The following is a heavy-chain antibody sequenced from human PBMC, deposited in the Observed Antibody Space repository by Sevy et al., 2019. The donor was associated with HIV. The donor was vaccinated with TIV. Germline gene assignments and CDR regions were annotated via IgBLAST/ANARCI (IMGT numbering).Heavy chain of an antibody. CDR1: GDSVSSNSAA. CDR3: ARDKGSSGGSSSWYADYYYYYYYMDV. Sequence: SQTLSLTCAISGDSVSSNSAAWNWIRQSPSRGLEWLGRTYYRSKWYNDYAVSVKSRITINPDTSKNQFSLQLNSVTPEDTAVYYCARDKGSSGGSSSWYADYYYYYYYMDVWGKGTTVTVSS. CDR2: TYYRSKWYN. J-gene: IGHJ6*03. V-gene: IGHV6-1*01. D-gene: IGHD6-13*01.